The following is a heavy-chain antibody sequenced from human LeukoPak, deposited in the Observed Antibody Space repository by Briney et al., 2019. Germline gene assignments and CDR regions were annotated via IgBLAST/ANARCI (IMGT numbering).Heavy chain of an antibody. CDR3: TAQYYGAFNH. CDR1: GFTFSDVW. J-gene: IGHJ4*02. V-gene: IGHV3-15*01. D-gene: IGHD3-3*01. CDR2: ITSKTAGGTT. Sequence: PGGSLRLSCAASGFTFSDVWMSWVRQAPGKGLEWVGRITSKTAGGTTEYAAPVKGRFTISRDDSKSTLFLQMNSLKTEDTAVYYCTAQYYGAFNHWGQGTQVTVSS.